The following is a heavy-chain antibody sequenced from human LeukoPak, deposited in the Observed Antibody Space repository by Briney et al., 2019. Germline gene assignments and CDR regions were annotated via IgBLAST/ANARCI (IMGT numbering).Heavy chain of an antibody. D-gene: IGHD2-15*01. CDR2: INHSGST. J-gene: IGHJ6*02. Sequence: SETLSLTCAVYGGSFSGYYWSWIRQPAGKGLEWIGEINHSGSTNYNPSLKSRVTISVDTSKNQFSLKLSSVTAADTAVYYCARPLSCGGSMDVWGQGTTVTVSS. CDR1: GGSFSGYY. CDR3: ARPLSCGGSMDV. V-gene: IGHV4-34*01.